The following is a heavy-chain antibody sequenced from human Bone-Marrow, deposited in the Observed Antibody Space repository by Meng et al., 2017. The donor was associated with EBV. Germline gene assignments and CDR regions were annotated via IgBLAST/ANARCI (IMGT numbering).Heavy chain of an antibody. J-gene: IGHJ4*02. CDR3: ARNKARGPIAEADY. CDR2: ISSSSSCI. D-gene: IGHD6-19*01. CDR1: GFTFSTYS. V-gene: IGHV3-21*01. Sequence: EVQLVESGGGLVKPGGSLRLYCAASGFTFSTYSMIWVRQAPVKWLQWVSSISSSSSCIYYADSVKGRFTISRDNAKNSLYLQMNSLRAEDTAVYYCARNKARGPIAEADYWGQGTLVTVSS.